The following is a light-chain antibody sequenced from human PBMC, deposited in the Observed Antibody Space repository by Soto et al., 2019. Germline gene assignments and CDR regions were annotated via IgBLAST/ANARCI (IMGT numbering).Light chain of an antibody. CDR2: DAS. V-gene: IGKV3-11*01. CDR3: QQRSNWPPRT. CDR1: QSVSSY. J-gene: IGKJ3*01. Sequence: EIVLTQSPATLSLSPGERATLSCRASQSVSSYLAWYQQKPGQAPRLHIYDASNRATGIPARFSGSGSGTDFTLTISSLEPEDFAVYYCQQRSNWPPRTFGPGTKVDIK.